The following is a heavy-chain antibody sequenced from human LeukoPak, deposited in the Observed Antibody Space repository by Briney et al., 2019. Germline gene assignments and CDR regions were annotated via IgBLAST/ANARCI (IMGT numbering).Heavy chain of an antibody. J-gene: IGHJ4*02. CDR3: ARARNPYGDFDY. CDR1: GGTFSSYT. CDR2: IIPILGIA. D-gene: IGHD4-17*01. Sequence: SVKVSCKDSGGTFSSYTISWVRQAPGRGLEWMGRIIPILGIANYAQKFQGRVTITADKSTSTAYMELSSLRSEDTAVYYCARARNPYGDFDYWGQGTLVTVSS. V-gene: IGHV1-69*02.